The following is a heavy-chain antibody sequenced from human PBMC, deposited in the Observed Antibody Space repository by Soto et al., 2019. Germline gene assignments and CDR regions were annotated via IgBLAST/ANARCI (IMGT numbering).Heavy chain of an antibody. CDR1: GGTFSSYA. CDR3: ARHVPAAGYYYGMDV. Sequence: ASVKVSCKASGGTFSSYAISWVRQAPGQGLEWMGGIIPIFGTANYAQKFQGRVTITADESTSTAYMELSSLISEDTALYYCARHVPAAGYYYGMDVWGQGTTVTVSS. D-gene: IGHD2-2*01. CDR2: IIPIFGTA. V-gene: IGHV1-69*13. J-gene: IGHJ6*02.